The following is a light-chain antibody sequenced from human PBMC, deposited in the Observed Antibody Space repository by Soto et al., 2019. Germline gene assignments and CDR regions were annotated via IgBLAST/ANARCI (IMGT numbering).Light chain of an antibody. CDR2: HAS. V-gene: IGKV3-15*01. CDR3: QQYNRWPLT. CDR1: QSLSNN. Sequence: EIVMTQSPATLSVSPGERATLSCRASQSLSNNLAWYQQKVGLAPRLLVYHASTRATGIPARFSGSGSGTDFTLTINSPQSEDFAVYYCQQYNRWPLTFGGGTRVEIK. J-gene: IGKJ4*01.